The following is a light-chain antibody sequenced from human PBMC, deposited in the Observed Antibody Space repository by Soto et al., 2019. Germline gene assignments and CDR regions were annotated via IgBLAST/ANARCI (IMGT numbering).Light chain of an antibody. CDR1: SSNIGSNT. V-gene: IGLV1-44*01. CDR2: SNE. Sequence: QAVVTQAPSASGTPGQRVTLSCSGSSSNIGSNTVSWYQQVPGTAPKLLIYSNEQRPSGVPDRFSGSKSGTSASLAIGGLQSEDEADYYCAAWDGSLNGWVFGGGTKLTVL. J-gene: IGLJ2*01. CDR3: AAWDGSLNGWV.